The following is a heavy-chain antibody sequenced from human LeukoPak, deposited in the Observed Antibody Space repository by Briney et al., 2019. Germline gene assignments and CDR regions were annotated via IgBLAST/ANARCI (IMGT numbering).Heavy chain of an antibody. CDR3: ARDLWAGGGFDY. D-gene: IGHD3-10*01. V-gene: IGHV3-21*01. CDR2: ISSSSSYI. Sequence: GGSLRLSCAASGFTFSSYSMNWVRQAPGKGLEWVSSISSSSSYIYYADSVKGRFTISRDNAKNSLYLQMNSLRAEDTAVYYCARDLWAGGGFDYWGQGTLVTVSS. CDR1: GFTFSSYS. J-gene: IGHJ4*02.